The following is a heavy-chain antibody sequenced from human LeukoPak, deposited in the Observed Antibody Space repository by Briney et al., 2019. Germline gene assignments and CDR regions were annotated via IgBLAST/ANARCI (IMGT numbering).Heavy chain of an antibody. D-gene: IGHD3-10*01. CDR2: FDPEDGET. Sequence: ASVKVSCKVSGYTLTELSMHWVRQAPGKGLEWMGGFDPEDGETIYAQKFQGRVTMTEDTSTETAYMELSSLRSEDTAVYYCATQDYHGSGSYSLNRLYYWGQGTLVTVSS. CDR1: GYTLTELS. CDR3: ATQDYHGSGSYSLNRLYY. J-gene: IGHJ4*02. V-gene: IGHV1-24*01.